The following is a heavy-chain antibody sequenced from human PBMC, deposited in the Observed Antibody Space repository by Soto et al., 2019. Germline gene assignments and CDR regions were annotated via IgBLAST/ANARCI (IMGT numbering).Heavy chain of an antibody. CDR3: AREEAGTNWFDP. CDR1: GGTFSSYT. Sequence: SVKVSFKASGGTFSSYTISWVRQAPGQGLEWMGRIIPILGIANYAQKFQGRVTITADKSTSTAYMELSSLRSEDTAVYYCAREEAGTNWFDPWGQRTLVTVSS. CDR2: IIPILGIA. J-gene: IGHJ5*02. V-gene: IGHV1-69*04. D-gene: IGHD6-19*01.